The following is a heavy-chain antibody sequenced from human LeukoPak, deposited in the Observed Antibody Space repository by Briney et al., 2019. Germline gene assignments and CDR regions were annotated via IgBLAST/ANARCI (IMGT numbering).Heavy chain of an antibody. CDR2: IYYSGST. V-gene: IGHV4-39*01. CDR3: ARHMAFWAGTHYADNGEPLDY. D-gene: IGHD4-23*01. CDR1: GGSISSRSYY. Sequence: SETLSLTCTVSGGSISSRSYYWGWIRQPPGKGLELIGSIYYSGSTYYNPSLKIPVPISVSTPKDQFSLKLGSVTAAETAVYYCARHMAFWAGTHYADNGEPLDYWGQGTLVTVSS. J-gene: IGHJ4*02.